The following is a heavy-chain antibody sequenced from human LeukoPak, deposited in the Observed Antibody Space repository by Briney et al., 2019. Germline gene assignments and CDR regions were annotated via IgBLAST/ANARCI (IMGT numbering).Heavy chain of an antibody. D-gene: IGHD5-12*01. CDR1: GYTLSDYG. J-gene: IGHJ4*02. V-gene: IGHV1-18*01. CDR3: VRTRRSIVATIFDY. CDR2: VNFYNGNT. Sequence: ASVKVSCKASGYTLSDYGISWVRQARGQGLEWVGWVNFYNGNTKYAEKFQGRLTMTRDTPTSTAYMEVRSLRPDDTAIYYCVRTRRSIVATIFDYWGQGALITVSS.